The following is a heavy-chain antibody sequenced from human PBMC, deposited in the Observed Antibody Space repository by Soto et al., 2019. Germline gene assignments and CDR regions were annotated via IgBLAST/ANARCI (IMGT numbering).Heavy chain of an antibody. CDR2: IYNSGST. Sequence: SETLSLTCTASGGSVSRGNQYWGWLPPAPGKGLEWIGDIYNSGSTDYNPSLKSRVSISVDTAKNQFSLNLSSVTAADTAMYLCAIRSSVSAYIDSWGQGTLVTVSS. V-gene: IGHV4-61*01. J-gene: IGHJ4*02. CDR3: AIRSSVSAYIDS. CDR1: GGSVSRGNQY. D-gene: IGHD6-19*01.